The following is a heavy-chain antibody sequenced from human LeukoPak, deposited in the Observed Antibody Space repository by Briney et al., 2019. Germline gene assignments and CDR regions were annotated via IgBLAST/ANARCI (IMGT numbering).Heavy chain of an antibody. D-gene: IGHD4-23*01. Sequence: PSETLSLTCTVSGGSISSYHWSWIRQPPGKGLEWIGYIYYSGSTNYNPSLKSRVTISVDTSKNQFSLKLSSVTAADTAVYHCARGPLGRWVTIDYWGQGALVTVSS. V-gene: IGHV4-59*01. CDR1: GGSISSYH. J-gene: IGHJ4*02. CDR2: IYYSGST. CDR3: ARGPLGRWVTIDY.